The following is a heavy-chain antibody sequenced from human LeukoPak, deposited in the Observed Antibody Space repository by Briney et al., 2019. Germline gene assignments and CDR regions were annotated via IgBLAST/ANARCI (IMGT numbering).Heavy chain of an antibody. J-gene: IGHJ6*03. CDR1: GYSFTSYW. CDR3: ARFSSTYYLYYYYYIDV. CDR2: IYPGDSDT. V-gene: IGHV5-51*01. Sequence: GESLKISCKGSGYSFTSYWIGWVRQMPGKGLEWMAIIYPGDSDTKYSPSFQGQVTISADKSINTAYLHWSSLRASDTAVYYCARFSSTYYLYYYYYIDVWANGTTVTVSS. D-gene: IGHD6-13*01.